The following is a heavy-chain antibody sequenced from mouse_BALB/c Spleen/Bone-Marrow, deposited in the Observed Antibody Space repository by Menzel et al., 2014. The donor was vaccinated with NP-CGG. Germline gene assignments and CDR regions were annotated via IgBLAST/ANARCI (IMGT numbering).Heavy chain of an antibody. V-gene: IGHV1S81*02. J-gene: IGHJ4*01. CDR1: GYTFTSYW. CDR2: INPSNGRT. D-gene: IGHD2-13*01. CDR3: ARTYGDSPYFYGMDY. Sequence: QVQLQQSGAELVKPGTSVKLSCKTSGYTFTSYWMHWVKQRPGQGPEWIGEINPSNGRTNYNEKFKNKATLTVDKSSXTAYMQLSSLTSEDSAVYFCARTYGDSPYFYGMDYWGQGTSVTVSS.